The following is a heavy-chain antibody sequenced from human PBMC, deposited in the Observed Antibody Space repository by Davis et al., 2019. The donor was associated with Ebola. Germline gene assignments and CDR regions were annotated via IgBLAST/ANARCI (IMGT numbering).Heavy chain of an antibody. CDR1: GFTFSSYE. CDR2: IKQDGSEK. V-gene: IGHV3-7*01. J-gene: IGHJ4*02. CDR3: ARGGYSGYPLVR. D-gene: IGHD5-12*01. Sequence: GESLKISCAASGFTFSSYEMNWVRQAPGKGLEWVANIKQDGSEKYYVDSVKGRFTISRDNAKNSLYLQMNSLRAEDTAVYYCARGGYSGYPLVRWGQGTLVTVSS.